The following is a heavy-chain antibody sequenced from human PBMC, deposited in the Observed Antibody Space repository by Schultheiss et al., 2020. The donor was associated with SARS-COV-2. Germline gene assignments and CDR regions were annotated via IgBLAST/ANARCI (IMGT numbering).Heavy chain of an antibody. D-gene: IGHD2-15*01. CDR1: GYSISSGYS. J-gene: IGHJ5*02. V-gene: IGHV4-38-2*01. CDR3: ARWWRVAATKFDP. CDR2: IYYSGST. Sequence: SETLSLTCAVSGYSISSGYSWGWIRQPPGKGLEWIGYIYYSGSTYYNPSLKSRVTISVDTSKNQFSLKLSSVTAADTAVYYCARWWRVAATKFDPWGQGTLVTVSS.